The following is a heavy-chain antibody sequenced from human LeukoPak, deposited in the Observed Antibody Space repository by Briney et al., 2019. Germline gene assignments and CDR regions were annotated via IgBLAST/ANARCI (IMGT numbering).Heavy chain of an antibody. D-gene: IGHD1-26*01. Sequence: SETLSLTCTVSGGSISSSSYYWGWVRQPPGKGLEWIGSIYYSGSTYYNPSLKSRVTISVDTSKNQFSLKLTSVTAADTAVYYCARTERGSYFPLSYFDYWGQGTLVTVSS. J-gene: IGHJ4*02. V-gene: IGHV4-39*01. CDR1: GGSISSSSYY. CDR2: IYYSGST. CDR3: ARTERGSYFPLSYFDY.